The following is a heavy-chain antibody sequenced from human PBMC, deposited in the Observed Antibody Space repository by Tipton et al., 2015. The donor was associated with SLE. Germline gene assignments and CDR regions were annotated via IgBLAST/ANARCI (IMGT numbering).Heavy chain of an antibody. J-gene: IGHJ5*02. Sequence: TLSLTCTVSGGSISSYYWSWIRQPPGKGLEWIGYTYYSGSTNYNPSLKSRVTISVDTSKNQLSLKLSSVTAADTAVYYCARTDGGNSRSWFDPWGQGTLVTVSS. D-gene: IGHD4-23*01. V-gene: IGHV4-59*08. CDR2: TYYSGST. CDR1: GGSISSYY. CDR3: ARTDGGNSRSWFDP.